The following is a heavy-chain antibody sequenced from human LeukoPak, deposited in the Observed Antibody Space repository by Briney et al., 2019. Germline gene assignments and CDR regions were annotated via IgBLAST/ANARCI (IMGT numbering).Heavy chain of an antibody. J-gene: IGHJ3*02. D-gene: IGHD3-9*01. Sequence: ASVKVSCKASGYTFTSYGISWVRQAPGQGLEWMGWISAYNGNTNYAQKLQGRVTMTTDTSTSTAYMELRSLRSDDTAAYYCARYRDILTGYNAFDIWGQGTMVTVSS. CDR2: ISAYNGNT. V-gene: IGHV1-18*01. CDR3: ARYRDILTGYNAFDI. CDR1: GYTFTSYG.